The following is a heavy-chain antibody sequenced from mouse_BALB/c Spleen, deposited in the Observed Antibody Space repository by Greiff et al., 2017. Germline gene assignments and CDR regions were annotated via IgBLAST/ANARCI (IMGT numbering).Heavy chain of an antibody. CDR3: ARRRYGNYLAWFAY. J-gene: IGHJ3*01. CDR1: GYTFSSYW. CDR2: ILPGSGST. V-gene: IGHV1-9*01. Sequence: VKLQESGAELMKPGASVKISCKATGYTFSSYWIEWVKQRPGHGLEWIGEILPGSGSTNYNEKFKGKATFTADTSSNTAYMQLSSLTSEDSAVYYWARRRYGNYLAWFAYWGQGTLVTVSA. D-gene: IGHD2-10*02.